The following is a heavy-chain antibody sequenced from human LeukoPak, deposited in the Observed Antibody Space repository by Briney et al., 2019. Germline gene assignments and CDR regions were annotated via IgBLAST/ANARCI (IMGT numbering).Heavy chain of an antibody. V-gene: IGHV3-23*01. CDR1: GFTFSSYA. CDR2: ISGGGGST. D-gene: IGHD7-27*01. CDR3: AKESANWGYNWFDP. Sequence: GGSLRLSCAAPGFTFSSYAMSWVRQAPGKGLEWVSAISGGGGSTYYADSVKGRFTISRDNSKNTLYLQMNSLRAEDTAVYYCAKESANWGYNWFDPWGQGTLVTVSS. J-gene: IGHJ5*02.